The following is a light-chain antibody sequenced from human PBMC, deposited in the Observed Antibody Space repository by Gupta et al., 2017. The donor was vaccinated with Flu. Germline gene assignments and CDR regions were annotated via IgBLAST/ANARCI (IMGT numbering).Light chain of an antibody. Sequence: QSAPTQPASVSGSSGPSITISCTGSSSDVGRSDSVSWYQKHPGKAPKLLIADVTTRPSGVSSRFSGSKSGTTASLTISELQAEDESDYYCSSYTSTSTFYVFGTGTKVTVL. CDR1: SSDVGRSDS. CDR2: DVT. V-gene: IGLV2-14*01. J-gene: IGLJ1*01. CDR3: SSYTSTSTFYV.